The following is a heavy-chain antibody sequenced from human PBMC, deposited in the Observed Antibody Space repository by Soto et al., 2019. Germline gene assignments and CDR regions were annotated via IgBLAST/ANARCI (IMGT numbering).Heavy chain of an antibody. V-gene: IGHV3-23*01. Sequence: GSLRLSCAASGFTFSGYAMSWVRQAPGKGLEWVSAISGSGGSTYYADSVKGRFTISRDNSKNTLYLQMNSLRAEDTAVYYCAKGLWRWLPFDYWGQGTLVTVSS. CDR1: GFTFSGYA. CDR2: ISGSGGST. CDR3: AKGLWRWLPFDY. J-gene: IGHJ4*02. D-gene: IGHD2-21*01.